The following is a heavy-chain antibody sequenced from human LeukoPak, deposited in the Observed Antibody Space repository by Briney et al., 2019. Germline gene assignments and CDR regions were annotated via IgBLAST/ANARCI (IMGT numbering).Heavy chain of an antibody. CDR3: AREAYYGSGRSRQPSPV. V-gene: IGHV3-30*01. CDR2: ISKDGSDE. CDR1: GFTFSSYA. Sequence: GGSLRLSCAASGFTFSSYAMYWVRQAPGKGLEWVALISKDGSDEDHADSVKGRFTISRDNSKDTLYLQMISLRIEDTAVYYCAREAYYGSGRSRQPSPVWGQGTLVTVSS. J-gene: IGHJ4*02. D-gene: IGHD3-10*01.